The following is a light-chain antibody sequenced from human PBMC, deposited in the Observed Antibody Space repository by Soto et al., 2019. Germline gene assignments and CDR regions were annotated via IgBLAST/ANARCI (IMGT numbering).Light chain of an antibody. CDR3: QQYGTSPRT. Sequence: EIVWTQSPGTLSLSPGERATLSCRASQSVRSSYLAWYQQKLGQAPRLLIYGVSNRATGIPDRFSGSGSGTDFTLTISRLESEDFAVYYCQQYGTSPRTFGQGTKVEIK. V-gene: IGKV3-20*01. CDR1: QSVRSSY. CDR2: GVS. J-gene: IGKJ1*01.